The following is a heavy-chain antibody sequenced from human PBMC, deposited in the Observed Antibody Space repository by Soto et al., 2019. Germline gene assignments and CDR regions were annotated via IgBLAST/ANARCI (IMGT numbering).Heavy chain of an antibody. J-gene: IGHJ4*02. D-gene: IGHD6-19*01. CDR2: INHSGST. CDR3: ARDAVAGCDY. CDR1: GGSFSGYY. Sequence: QVQLQQWGAGLLKPSETLSLTCAVYGGSFSGYYWSWIRQPPGKGLEWIGEINHSGSTNYNPSLKSRVTISVDTSKNQFSLKLSSVTAADTAVYYCARDAVAGCDYWGQGTLVTVSS. V-gene: IGHV4-34*01.